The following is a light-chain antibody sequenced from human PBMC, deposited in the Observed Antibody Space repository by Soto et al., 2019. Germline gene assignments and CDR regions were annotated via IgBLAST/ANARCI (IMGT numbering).Light chain of an antibody. CDR2: HSS. Sequence: DIQMTQSPSSLSASVGARVTITCWASQSVSTSVNWYQQLGGKAPKLLIQHSSTLQSGVPSRFSGSGSGTDFTLTISSLQPEDCATYYCQQTFNNRLSFGGGTKVEIK. CDR3: QQTFNNRLS. CDR1: QSVSTS. V-gene: IGKV1-39*01. J-gene: IGKJ4*01.